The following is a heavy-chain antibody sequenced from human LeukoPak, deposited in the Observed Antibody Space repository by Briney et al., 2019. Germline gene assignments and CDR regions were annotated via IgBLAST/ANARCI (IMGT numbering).Heavy chain of an antibody. Sequence: GASVKVSFKASGYTFIGHYMHWVRQAPGQGREGMGWIYPNSGGTNYAQKFQGRVTMTRDTSISTAYMELRRLKSDDTAMYYCARVVGFGDYPFDYWGQGTLVTVSS. CDR2: IYPNSGGT. CDR1: GYTFIGHY. D-gene: IGHD4-17*01. V-gene: IGHV1-2*02. CDR3: ARVVGFGDYPFDY. J-gene: IGHJ4*02.